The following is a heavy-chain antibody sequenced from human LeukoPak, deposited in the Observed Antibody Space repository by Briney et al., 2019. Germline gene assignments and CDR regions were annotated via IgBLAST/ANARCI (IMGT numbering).Heavy chain of an antibody. V-gene: IGHV4-31*03. D-gene: IGHD2-15*01. J-gene: IGHJ3*02. Sequence: SQTLSLTCTVSGGSISSGGYYWSWIRPHPGKGLEWIGYIYYSGSTYYNPSLKSRVTISVDTSKNQFSLKLSSVTAADTAVYYCARLLGDAFDIWGQGTMVTVSS. CDR2: IYYSGST. CDR3: ARLLGDAFDI. CDR1: GGSISSGGYY.